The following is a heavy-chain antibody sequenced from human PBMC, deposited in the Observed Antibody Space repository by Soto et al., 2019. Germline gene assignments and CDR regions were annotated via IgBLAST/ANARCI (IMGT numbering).Heavy chain of an antibody. CDR2: ISSSSSYI. V-gene: IGHV3-21*01. Sequence: EVQLVESGGGLVKPGGSLRLSCAASGFTFSSYSMNWVRQAPGKGLEWVSSISSSSSYIYYADSVKGRFTISRDNAKKSLYLQMNGWRAEDTAVYYCARTVPSTYQSYCYGMDVWSQGTTVTVSS. J-gene: IGHJ6*02. D-gene: IGHD2-2*01. CDR1: GFTFSSYS. CDR3: ARTVPSTYQSYCYGMDV.